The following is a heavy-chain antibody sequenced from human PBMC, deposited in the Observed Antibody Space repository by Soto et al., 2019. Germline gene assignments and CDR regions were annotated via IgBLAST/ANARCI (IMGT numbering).Heavy chain of an antibody. CDR3: AGRVDTAMVYYYYGMDV. D-gene: IGHD5-18*01. Sequence: SETLSLTCAVSGYSISSGYYWGWIRQPPGKGLEWIGSIYHSGSTYYNPSLKSRVTISVDTSKNQFSLKLSSVTAADTAVYYCAGRVDTAMVYYYYGMDVWGQGATVTVSS. V-gene: IGHV4-38-2*01. J-gene: IGHJ6*02. CDR2: IYHSGST. CDR1: GYSISSGYY.